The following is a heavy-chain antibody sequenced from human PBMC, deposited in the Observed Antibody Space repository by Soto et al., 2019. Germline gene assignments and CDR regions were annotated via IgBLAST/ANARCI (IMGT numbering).Heavy chain of an antibody. V-gene: IGHV4-38-2*02. CDR2: IYHSGTT. D-gene: IGHD6-13*01. CDR3: ARGMNPQDY. CDR1: GFSISSGFY. Sequence: PSETLSLTCNVSGFSISSGFYWGWVRQHPGKGLEWIGAIYHSGTTYFNPSLKRRVTMAIDTSKNQFSLSLASVAAADTAMYYCARGMNPQDYWGQGTLVTVSS. J-gene: IGHJ4*02.